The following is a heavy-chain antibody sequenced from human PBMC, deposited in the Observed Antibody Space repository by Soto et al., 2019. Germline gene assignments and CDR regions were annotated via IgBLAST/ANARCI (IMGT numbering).Heavy chain of an antibody. V-gene: IGHV4-30-2*01. Sequence: QLRLQESGSGLVKPSQTLSLTCAVSGGSISSGGYSWSWIRQPPGKALEWIGYIYHSGSTYYNPSLKRRATISVDRSKNQLSLKLSSVTAADTAVYYCARGPPFGYWGQGTLVTVSS. J-gene: IGHJ4*02. CDR3: ARGPPFGY. D-gene: IGHD3-10*01. CDR1: GGSISSGGYS. CDR2: IYHSGST.